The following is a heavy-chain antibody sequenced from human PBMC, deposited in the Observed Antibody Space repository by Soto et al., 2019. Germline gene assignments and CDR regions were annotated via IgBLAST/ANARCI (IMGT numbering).Heavy chain of an antibody. J-gene: IGHJ4*02. V-gene: IGHV3-30-3*02. CDR3: ANDYSNYPFDY. CDR2: ISYDGSNK. CDR1: GFTFSSYA. D-gene: IGHD4-4*01. Sequence: PGGSLRLSCAASGFTFSSYAMHWVRQAPGKGLEWVAVISYDGSNKYYADSVRGRFTISRDNSKNTLYLQMNSLRAEDTAVYYCANDYSNYPFDYWGQGTLVTVSS.